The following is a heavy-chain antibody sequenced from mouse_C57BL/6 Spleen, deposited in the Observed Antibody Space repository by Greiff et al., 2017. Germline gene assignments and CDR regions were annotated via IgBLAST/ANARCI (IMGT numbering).Heavy chain of an antibody. D-gene: IGHD1-1*01. CDR2: INPYNGGT. Sequence: EVKLQESGPVLVKPGASVKMSCKASGYTFTDYYMNWVKQSHGKSLEWIGVINPYNGGTSYNQKFKGKATLTVDKSSSTAYMELNSLTSEDSAVYYCARGYYGSSPLLDYWGQGTTLTVSS. J-gene: IGHJ2*01. CDR3: ARGYYGSSPLLDY. CDR1: GYTFTDYY. V-gene: IGHV1-19*01.